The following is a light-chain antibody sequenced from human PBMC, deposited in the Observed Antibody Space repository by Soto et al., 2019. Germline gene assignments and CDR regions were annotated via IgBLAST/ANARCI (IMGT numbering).Light chain of an antibody. CDR3: GQFVSAPPRT. Sequence: EIVMTQSPATLSVSPGESATLSCRASQTVSSNLAWYRQKPGQTPRLLIFGGSNRATGIPDRFSGSGSGTDFTLTITRLEPEDFAVYYCGQFVSAPPRTFGQGTKVEI. CDR2: GGS. V-gene: IGKV3-20*01. J-gene: IGKJ1*01. CDR1: QTVSSN.